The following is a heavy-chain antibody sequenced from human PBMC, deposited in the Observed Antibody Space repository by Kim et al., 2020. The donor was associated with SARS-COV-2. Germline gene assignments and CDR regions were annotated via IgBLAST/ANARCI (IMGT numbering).Heavy chain of an antibody. J-gene: IGHJ4*02. CDR1: GFTFSSYA. Sequence: GGSLRLSCAASGFTFSSYAMSWVRQAPGKGLEWVSAISGSGGSTYYADSVKGRFTIFRDNSRNTLYLQMNSLRAEDTAVYYCAKDDPARELLFDDYWGQGTLVTVSS. CDR2: ISGSGGST. V-gene: IGHV3-23*01. CDR3: AKDDPARELLFDDY. D-gene: IGHD1-26*01.